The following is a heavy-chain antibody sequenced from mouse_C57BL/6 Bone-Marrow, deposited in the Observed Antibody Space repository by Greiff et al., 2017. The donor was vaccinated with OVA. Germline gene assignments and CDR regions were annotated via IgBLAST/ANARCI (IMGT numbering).Heavy chain of an antibody. J-gene: IGHJ3*01. CDR2: ISSGSSTI. D-gene: IGHD1-1*01. CDR3: ARGPYYYGSSPFAY. Sequence: EVKLVESGGGLVKPGGSLKLSCAASGFTFSDYGMHWVRQAPEKGLEWVAYISSGSSTIYYADTVKGRFTLSRDNAKNTLFLQMTSLRSEDTAMYYCARGPYYYGSSPFAYWGQGTLVTVSA. CDR1: GFTFSDYG. V-gene: IGHV5-17*01.